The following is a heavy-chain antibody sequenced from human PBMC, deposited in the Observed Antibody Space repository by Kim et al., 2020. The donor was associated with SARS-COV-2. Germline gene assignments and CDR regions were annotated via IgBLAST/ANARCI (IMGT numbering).Heavy chain of an antibody. J-gene: IGHJ6*02. V-gene: IGHV3-30-3*01. CDR2: ISYDGSNK. CDR1: GFTFSSYA. Sequence: GGSLRLSCAASGFTFSSYAMHWVRQAPGKGLEWVAVISYDGSNKYYADSVKGRFTISRDNSKNTLYLQMNSLRAEDTAVYYCARDLRPAAMGRGYYYGMDVWGQGTTVTVSS. CDR3: ARDLRPAAMGRGYYYGMDV. D-gene: IGHD2-2*01.